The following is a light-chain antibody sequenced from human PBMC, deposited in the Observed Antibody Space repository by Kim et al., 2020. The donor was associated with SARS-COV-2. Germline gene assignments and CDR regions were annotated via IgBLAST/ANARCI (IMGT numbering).Light chain of an antibody. CDR2: QNS. CDR1: NLGHKY. CDR3: QAWDSSTAV. Sequence: VSPEQTASITCSGDNLGHKYSSWYQQKPGQSPVMVIYQNSKRPSGIPERLSGSNSGNTATLTISETQPMDEADYYCQAWDSSTAVFGGGTQLTVL. V-gene: IGLV3-1*01. J-gene: IGLJ2*01.